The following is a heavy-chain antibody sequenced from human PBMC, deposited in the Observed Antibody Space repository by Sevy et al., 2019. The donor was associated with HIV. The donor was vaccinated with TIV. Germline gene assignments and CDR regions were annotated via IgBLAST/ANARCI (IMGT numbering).Heavy chain of an antibody. CDR2: IKRKIDGEQT. Sequence: GESLKISCAVSGFTFNNAWMNWVRQAPGTGLQWVGLIKRKIDGEQTDYAAPVKGRFTISRDNSNNTLFLQMNSLKIEDTAVYYSATAPGYYDSAPFDYWGPGTLVTVSS. D-gene: IGHD3-22*01. CDR1: GFTFNNAW. J-gene: IGHJ4*02. CDR3: ATAPGYYDSAPFDY. V-gene: IGHV3-15*01.